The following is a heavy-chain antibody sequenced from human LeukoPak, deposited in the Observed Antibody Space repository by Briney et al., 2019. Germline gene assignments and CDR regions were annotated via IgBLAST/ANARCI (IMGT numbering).Heavy chain of an antibody. V-gene: IGHV3-13*01. CDR1: GFTLSSYD. Sequence: GGSLRLSCAASGFTLSSYDMHWVRQATGKGLEWVSGIGTPGDTYYPDSVKGRFTMSRENARNSLYLQMNSLRAEDTAVYYCARAKAGTHYFDYWGQGALVTVSS. CDR3: ARAKAGTHYFDY. D-gene: IGHD6-19*01. J-gene: IGHJ4*02. CDR2: IGTPGDT.